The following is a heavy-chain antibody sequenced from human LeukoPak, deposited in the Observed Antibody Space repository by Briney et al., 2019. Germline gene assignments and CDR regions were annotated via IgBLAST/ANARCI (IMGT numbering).Heavy chain of an antibody. Sequence: SETLSLTCTVSGGSISSSSYYSGWIRQPPGKGLGWIGSIYYTGSTYYNPSLKSRVTISVDTSKNQFSLKLSSVTAADTAVYYCARLHYGGNSGNYYYYKDVWGKGTTVTVSS. CDR3: ARLHYGGNSGNYYYYKDV. CDR2: IYYTGST. V-gene: IGHV4-39*01. CDR1: GGSISSSSYY. J-gene: IGHJ6*03. D-gene: IGHD4-23*01.